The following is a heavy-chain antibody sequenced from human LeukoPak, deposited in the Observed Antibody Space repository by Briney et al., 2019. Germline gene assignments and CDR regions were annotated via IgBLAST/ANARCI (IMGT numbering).Heavy chain of an antibody. CDR3: ARDTIVGDYEGPLDY. Sequence: ASVKVSCKASGGTFSSYAISWVRQAPGQGLEWMGWVNPNSGGTNYAHEFQGRVTMTRDTSISTAYMELTRLTSDDTAVYYCARDTIVGDYEGPLDYWGQGTLVTVSS. V-gene: IGHV1-2*07. CDR1: GGTFSSYA. D-gene: IGHD4-17*01. J-gene: IGHJ4*02. CDR2: VNPNSGGT.